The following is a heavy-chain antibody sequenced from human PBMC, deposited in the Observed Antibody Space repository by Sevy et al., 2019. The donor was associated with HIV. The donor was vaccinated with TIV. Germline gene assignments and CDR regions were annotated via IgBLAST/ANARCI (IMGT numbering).Heavy chain of an antibody. CDR1: GFSFSSYG. Sequence: GGSLRLSCAASGFSFSSYGMHWVRQAPGKGLEWMSYIQYDGSNKDYADSVKGRFTISRDNSKNTLYLQMNSLRVGDRAVFNCWKEGGGEGGDHWGKGPLVTVSS. CDR3: WKEGGGEGGDH. V-gene: IGHV3-30*02. D-gene: IGHD2-21*01. J-gene: IGHJ4*02. CDR2: IQYDGSNK.